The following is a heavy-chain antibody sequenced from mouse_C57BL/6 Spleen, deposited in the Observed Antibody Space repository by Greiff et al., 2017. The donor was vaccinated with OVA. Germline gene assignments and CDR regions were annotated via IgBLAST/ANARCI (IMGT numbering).Heavy chain of an antibody. CDR2: IYPGDGDT. CDR3: ARPITTVEGYFDY. V-gene: IGHV1-80*01. D-gene: IGHD1-1*01. CDR1: GYAFSSYW. Sequence: QVQLQQSGAELVKPGASVKISCKASGYAFSSYWMNWVKQRPGKGLEWIGQIYPGDGDTNYNGKFKGKATLTADKSSSTAYMQLSSLTSEDSAVYFGARPITTVEGYFDYWGKGTTLTVSS. J-gene: IGHJ2*01.